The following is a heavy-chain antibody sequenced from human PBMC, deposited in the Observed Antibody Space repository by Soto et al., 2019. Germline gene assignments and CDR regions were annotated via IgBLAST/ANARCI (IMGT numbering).Heavy chain of an antibody. CDR1: GDIFTTYW. Sequence: GDSLKISCQGSGDIFTTYWIGWVRQMPGKGLEWMGIIYPTDSDTRYSPSFQGQVTISADKSITTAYLQWSSLRASDTAVYYCSISGYSYQCTLVWGQAITVT. V-gene: IGHV5-51*01. CDR2: IYPTDSDT. CDR3: SISGYSYQCTLV. J-gene: IGHJ6*02. D-gene: IGHD5-12*01.